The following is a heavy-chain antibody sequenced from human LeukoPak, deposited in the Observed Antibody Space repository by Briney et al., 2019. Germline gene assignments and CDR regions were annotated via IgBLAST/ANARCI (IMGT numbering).Heavy chain of an antibody. CDR1: GFTFSNAW. Sequence: PGGSLRLSCAASGFTFSNAWMSWVRQAPGKGLEWVGRIKGKTDGGTTDYAAPVKGRFTISRDDSKNTLYLQMNSLKTEDTAVYYCITEYYYDSSGYYSVDYWGQGTLVTVSS. J-gene: IGHJ4*02. D-gene: IGHD3-22*01. CDR3: ITEYYYDSSGYYSVDY. CDR2: IKGKTDGGTT. V-gene: IGHV3-15*01.